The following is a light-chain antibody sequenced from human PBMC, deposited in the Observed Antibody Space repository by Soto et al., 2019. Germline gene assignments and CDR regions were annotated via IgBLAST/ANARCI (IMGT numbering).Light chain of an antibody. CDR2: GAS. J-gene: IGKJ1*01. CDR3: QQYGSSPRGT. Sequence: SVLTQSPGTLSLSPGERATLSCRASQSVSSSYLAWYQQKPGQAPRLLIYGASSRATGIPDRFGGSGSGTDFTLTISRLEPEDFAVYYCQQYGSSPRGTFGQGTKVDIK. V-gene: IGKV3-20*01. CDR1: QSVSSSY.